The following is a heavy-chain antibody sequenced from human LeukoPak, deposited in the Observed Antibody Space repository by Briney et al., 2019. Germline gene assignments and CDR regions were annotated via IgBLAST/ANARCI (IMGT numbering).Heavy chain of an antibody. J-gene: IGHJ4*02. D-gene: IGHD1-14*01. CDR1: GLTFSNSG. CDR2: ICPTDCER. Sequence: GGSLRLSCTGSGLTFSNSGFHWVPQAPGKGVEGVASICPTDCERYHADSIKGRFTISRDNANNFLYLQMNSLRAGDTAVYYCATETNGRHYDYWGQGTLLTVSS. CDR3: ATETNGRHYDY. V-gene: IGHV3-21*06.